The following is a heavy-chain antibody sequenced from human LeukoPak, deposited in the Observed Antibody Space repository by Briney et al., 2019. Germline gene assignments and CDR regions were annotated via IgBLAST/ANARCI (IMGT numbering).Heavy chain of an antibody. CDR1: GYTFTGYY. Sequence: ASVKVSCKASGYTFTGYYMHWVRQAPGQGLEWMGWINPNNGGTNYAQKFQGRVTMTRDTSTSTAYMELSRLKSDDTAVYYCARVSPGYFDYWGQGALVTVSS. CDR2: INPNNGGT. CDR3: ARVSPGYFDY. V-gene: IGHV1-2*02. J-gene: IGHJ4*02.